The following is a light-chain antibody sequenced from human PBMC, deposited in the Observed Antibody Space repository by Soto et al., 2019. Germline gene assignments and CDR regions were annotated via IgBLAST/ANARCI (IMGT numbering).Light chain of an antibody. CDR2: AAS. V-gene: IGKV1-39*01. J-gene: IGKJ4*01. CDR1: QSISSY. Sequence: DIQMTQSPSSLSACVGDSVTITCRTSQSISSYLNWYQQKPGKAPKLLIYAASYLQSGVPSRFSGSGSVTDFTLTISSLQPEDFAIYYCQQSYSIPFTFGGGTKVEIK. CDR3: QQSYSIPFT.